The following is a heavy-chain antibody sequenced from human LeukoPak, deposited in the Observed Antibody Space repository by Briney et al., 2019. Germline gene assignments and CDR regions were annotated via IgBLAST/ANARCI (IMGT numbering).Heavy chain of an antibody. CDR3: ARDSGFWLF. Sequence: PSETLSLTCSVSGDSIISGSYYWGWIRQTPGKGLEWIGNIYSTGSTSFNPSFKSRITMSVDTSKNQFSLKLNSVTAADTAVYFCARDSGFWLFWGQGTLVTVSS. CDR2: IYSTGST. CDR1: GDSIISGSYY. J-gene: IGHJ1*01. D-gene: IGHD3-22*01. V-gene: IGHV4-39*07.